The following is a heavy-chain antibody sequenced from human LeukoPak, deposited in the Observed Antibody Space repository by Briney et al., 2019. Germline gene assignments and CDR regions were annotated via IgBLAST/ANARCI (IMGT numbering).Heavy chain of an antibody. D-gene: IGHD3-10*01. Sequence: HPGGSLRLSCAASGFTFNTYEMNWVRQAPGQGLEWVSYISSTGSAIHYADSVKGRFTISRDNAQNSLFLQMNSLRAEDTAVYFCGRLWRGFGEFIPWGQGTLVTVSP. CDR1: GFTFNTYE. CDR2: ISSTGSAI. V-gene: IGHV3-48*03. J-gene: IGHJ5*02. CDR3: GRLWRGFGEFIP.